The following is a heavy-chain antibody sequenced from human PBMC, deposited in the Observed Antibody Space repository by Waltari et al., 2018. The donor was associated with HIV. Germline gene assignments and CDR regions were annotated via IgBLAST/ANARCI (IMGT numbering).Heavy chain of an antibody. D-gene: IGHD4-4*01. Sequence: EVQLVESGGGLVQPGGSLRLSCAASGFTFSSYNMTWVRQAPGMGLGWISYISSGSGTMSFADSVKGRFPISRDNAKNSLYLQVNSLRDEDTAVYYCARDSRIYSYGFDIWGQGTTVTVSS. CDR2: ISSGSGTM. CDR3: ARDSRIYSYGFDI. CDR1: GFTFSSYN. V-gene: IGHV3-48*02. J-gene: IGHJ3*02.